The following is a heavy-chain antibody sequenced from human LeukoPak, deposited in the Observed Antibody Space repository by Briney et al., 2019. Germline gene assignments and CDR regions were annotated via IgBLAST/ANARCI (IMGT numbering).Heavy chain of an antibody. Sequence: GGSLRLSCAASGFTFSSYSMNWVRQAPGKGLEWVSSISSSSSYIYYADSVKGRFTISRDNAKNSLYLQMNSLRAEDTAVYYCARGKGDIYCGGDCYFTKNSDAFDVWGQGTMVTVSS. V-gene: IGHV3-21*01. CDR2: ISSSSSYI. CDR3: ARGKGDIYCGGDCYFTKNSDAFDV. J-gene: IGHJ3*01. CDR1: GFTFSSYS. D-gene: IGHD2-21*02.